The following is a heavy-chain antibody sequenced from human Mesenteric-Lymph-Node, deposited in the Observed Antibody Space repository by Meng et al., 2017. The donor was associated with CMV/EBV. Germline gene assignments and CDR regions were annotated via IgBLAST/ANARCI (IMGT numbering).Heavy chain of an antibody. J-gene: IGHJ4*02. V-gene: IGHV3-30*02. CDR3: AKDWRAMITFGGVIDSMY. CDR2: LNYVGNDK. CDR1: GFTFSSYG. Sequence: GESLKISCETSGFTFSSYGMHWVRQAPGKGLEWVASLNYVGNDKDYADSVKGRFTISRDNSKNTLYLQMDSLRAEDTAVYYCAKDWRAMITFGGVIDSMYWGQGTLVTVSS. D-gene: IGHD3-16*02.